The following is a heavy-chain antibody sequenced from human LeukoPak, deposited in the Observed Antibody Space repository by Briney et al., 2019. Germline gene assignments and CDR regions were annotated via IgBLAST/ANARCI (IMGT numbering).Heavy chain of an antibody. V-gene: IGHV3-7*01. CDR2: IKEDGSEK. Sequence: GGSLRLSCAASGFTFRSYWMSWVRQAPGKGLEWVANIKEDGSEKTYVDSVEGRFTISRDNAKNSLFLQMNSLRAEDTAIYYCVRAGSYNWFDPWGQGTLVPVSS. CDR1: GFTFRSYW. J-gene: IGHJ5*02. CDR3: VRAGSYNWFDP.